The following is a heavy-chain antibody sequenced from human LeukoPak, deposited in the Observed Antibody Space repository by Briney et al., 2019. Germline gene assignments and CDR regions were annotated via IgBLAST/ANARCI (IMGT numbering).Heavy chain of an antibody. V-gene: IGHV4-4*07. J-gene: IGHJ6*02. CDR2: IYTSGST. Sequence: SETLSLTCTVSGGSITNYYWSWIRQPAGKGLEWIGRIYTSGSTSYNPSLKSRVTMSVDTSKNQFSLKLSSVTAADTAVYYCARGCSSTSCWLRMDVWGQGTTVTFSS. CDR1: GGSITNYY. D-gene: IGHD2-2*01. CDR3: ARGCSSTSCWLRMDV.